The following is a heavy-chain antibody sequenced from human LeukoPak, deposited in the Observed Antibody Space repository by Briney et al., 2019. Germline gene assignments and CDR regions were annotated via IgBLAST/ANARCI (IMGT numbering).Heavy chain of an antibody. CDR1: GYTFTGYY. Sequence: SVKVSCKASGYTFTGYYMHWVRQAPGQGLEWMGRIIPILGIANYAQKFQGRVTITADKSTSTAYMELSSLRSEDTAVYYCARERPDSSGYYYGYWGQGTLVTVSS. V-gene: IGHV1-69*04. CDR3: ARERPDSSGYYYGY. CDR2: IIPILGIA. D-gene: IGHD3-22*01. J-gene: IGHJ4*02.